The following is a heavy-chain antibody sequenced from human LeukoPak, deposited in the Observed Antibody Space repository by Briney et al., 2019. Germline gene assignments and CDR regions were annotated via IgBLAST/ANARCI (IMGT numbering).Heavy chain of an antibody. D-gene: IGHD3-3*01. CDR1: GFTFSTYA. Sequence: GGSLRLSCAASGFTFSTYAVNWVRQAPGKGLVWVSRINSDGSSTSYADSVKGRFTISRDNAKNTLYLQMNSLRAEDTAVYYCARHDFWSDMDVWGQGTTVTVSS. CDR2: INSDGSST. CDR3: ARHDFWSDMDV. J-gene: IGHJ6*02. V-gene: IGHV3-74*01.